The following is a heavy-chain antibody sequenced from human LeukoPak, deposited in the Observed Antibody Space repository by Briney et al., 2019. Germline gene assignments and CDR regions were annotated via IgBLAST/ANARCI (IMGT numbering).Heavy chain of an antibody. Sequence: GGSLRLSCAASGFDFSSYAMTWVRQAPGKGLEWVSSIGGSGDGASYTDSVKGRFTVSRDNSKNTLYLQLTSLRAEDTAIYYCGRDPNGNYVGAFDFWGQGTLVTVSS. V-gene: IGHV3-23*01. J-gene: IGHJ3*01. CDR3: GRDPNGNYVGAFDF. CDR2: IGGSGDGA. D-gene: IGHD4-17*01. CDR1: GFDFSSYA.